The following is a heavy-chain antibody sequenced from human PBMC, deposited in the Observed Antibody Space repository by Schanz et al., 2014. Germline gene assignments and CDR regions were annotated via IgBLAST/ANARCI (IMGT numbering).Heavy chain of an antibody. CDR1: GFSLNTYG. CDR3: ARDSGPYYDKSMDV. J-gene: IGHJ6*02. Sequence: QAQLMESGGGVVQPGTSLILSCSVSGFSLNTYGMHWVRQAPGKGLEWVAAMSYDGSIRYYGDSVKGRFTISRENAKNSLYLQMNSLRAEDTALYYCARDSGPYYDKSMDVWGQGTTVAVSS. D-gene: IGHD3-9*01. CDR2: MSYDGSIR. V-gene: IGHV3-33*01.